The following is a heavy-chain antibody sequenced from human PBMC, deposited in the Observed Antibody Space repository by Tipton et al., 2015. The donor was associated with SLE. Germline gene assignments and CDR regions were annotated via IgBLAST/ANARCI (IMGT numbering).Heavy chain of an antibody. CDR1: GGSFSSYY. Sequence: TLSLTCAVYGGSFSSYYWGWIRQPPGKGLEWIGSIYHSGSTYYNSSLESRVTISVDTSKNHFSLKLNSVTAADTAVYYCARDWEGRWELHLGIWVYWGQGTLVTVSS. D-gene: IGHD1-26*01. CDR2: IYHSGST. V-gene: IGHV4-38-2*02. J-gene: IGHJ4*02. CDR3: ARDWEGRWELHLGIWVY.